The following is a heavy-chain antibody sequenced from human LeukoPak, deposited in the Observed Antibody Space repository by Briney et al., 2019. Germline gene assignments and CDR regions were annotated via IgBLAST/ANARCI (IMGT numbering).Heavy chain of an antibody. D-gene: IGHD3-9*01. V-gene: IGHV3-33*01. CDR2: IWYDGSNK. Sequence: GGSLRLSCAASGFTFSSYGMHWVRQAPGKGLEWVAVIWYDGSNKYYADSVKGRFTISRDNSKNTLYLQMNSLRAEDTAVYYCATHIFSELRYFDWSTNEWGQGTLVTVSS. CDR3: ATHIFSELRYFDWSTNE. CDR1: GFTFSSYG. J-gene: IGHJ4*02.